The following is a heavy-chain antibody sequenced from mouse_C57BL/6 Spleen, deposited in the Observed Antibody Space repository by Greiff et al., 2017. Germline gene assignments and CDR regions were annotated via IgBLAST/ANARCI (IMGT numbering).Heavy chain of an antibody. CDR2: IDPSDSYT. Sequence: QVQLQQPGAELVMPGASVKLSCKASGYTFTSYWMHWVKQRPGQGLEWIGEIDPSDSYTNYNQKFKGKATLTVDKSSSTAYMQLSSLTSEDSAVYYCAERANWDFDYWGQGTTLTVSS. D-gene: IGHD4-1*01. J-gene: IGHJ2*01. CDR1: GYTFTSYW. CDR3: AERANWDFDY. V-gene: IGHV1-69*01.